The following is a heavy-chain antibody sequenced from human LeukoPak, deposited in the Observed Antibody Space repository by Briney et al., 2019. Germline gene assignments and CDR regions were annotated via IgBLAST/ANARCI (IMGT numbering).Heavy chain of an antibody. CDR2: ISDSGSKT. CDR3: GKEEFGELVIGY. D-gene: IGHD3-10*01. CDR1: GFTFSDYA. Sequence: AGGSLRLSCAASGFTFSDYAMTWVRQAPGKGLEWVSGISDSGSKTYYADSVQGRFTISRDNSKNSLFLQMNSLRAEDTAVYYCGKEEFGELVIGYWGQGILVTVTS. J-gene: IGHJ4*02. V-gene: IGHV3-23*01.